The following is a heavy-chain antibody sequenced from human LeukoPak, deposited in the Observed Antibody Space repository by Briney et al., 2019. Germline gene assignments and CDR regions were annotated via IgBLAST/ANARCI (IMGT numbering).Heavy chain of an antibody. CDR2: INSDGSST. D-gene: IGHD5-18*01. V-gene: IGHV3-74*01. CDR1: GFTFSSYW. Sequence: GGSLRLSCAASGFTFSSYWMPWVRRAPGKGLVWVSRINSDGSSTSYADSVKGRFTISRDNAKNTLYLQMNSLRAEDTAVYYCARDRAIQLWFNAFDIWGQGTMVTVSS. CDR3: ARDRAIQLWFNAFDI. J-gene: IGHJ3*02.